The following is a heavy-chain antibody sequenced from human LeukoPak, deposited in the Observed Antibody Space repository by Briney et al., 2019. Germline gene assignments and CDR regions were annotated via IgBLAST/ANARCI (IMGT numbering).Heavy chain of an antibody. Sequence: PGGSLRLSCAASGFTFSSYAMSWVRQAPGKGLEWVSAISGSGGSTYYADSVKGRFTISRDNSKNTLYLQMNSLRAEDTAIYYCAKDAFNMNGIWDAFDIWGQGTMITVSS. D-gene: IGHD3-22*01. V-gene: IGHV3-23*01. CDR3: AKDAFNMNGIWDAFDI. J-gene: IGHJ3*02. CDR1: GFTFSSYA. CDR2: ISGSGGST.